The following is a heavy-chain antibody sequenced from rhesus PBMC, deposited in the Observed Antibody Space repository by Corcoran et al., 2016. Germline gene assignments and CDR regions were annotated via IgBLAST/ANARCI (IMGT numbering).Heavy chain of an antibody. CDR2: ISWDGGST. Sequence: VSAISWDGGSTGYADSVKGRFTISRDNAKNSLYLQMDRLRAEDTALYYCAKSWATYYNIWTGYYSWWGGGLDSWGQGVVVTVSS. CDR3: AKSWATYYNIWTGYYSWWGGGLDS. J-gene: IGHJ6*01. V-gene: IGHV3-201*01. D-gene: IGHD3-3*01.